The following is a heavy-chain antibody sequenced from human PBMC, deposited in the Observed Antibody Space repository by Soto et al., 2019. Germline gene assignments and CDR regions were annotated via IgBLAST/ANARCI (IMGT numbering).Heavy chain of an antibody. V-gene: IGHV1-18*01. CDR1: GYTFTSYG. CDR2: ISAYNGNT. D-gene: IGHD2-2*01. Sequence: ASVKVSCKASGYTFTSYGISWVRQAPGQGLEWMGWISAYNGNTNYAQKLQGRVTMTTDTSTSTAYMEPRSLRSDDTAVYYCARAGIVVVPAASYYYYYYYMDVWGKGTTVTVSS. J-gene: IGHJ6*03. CDR3: ARAGIVVVPAASYYYYYYYMDV.